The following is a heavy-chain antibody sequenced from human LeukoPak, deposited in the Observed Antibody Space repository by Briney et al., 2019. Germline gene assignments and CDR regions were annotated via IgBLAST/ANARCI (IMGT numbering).Heavy chain of an antibody. J-gene: IGHJ4*02. D-gene: IGHD5-18*01. CDR2: INPNSGGT. Sequence: GASVKVSCKASGYTFTDYYMHWVRQAPGQGLEWMGWINPNSGGTNYAQRFQGRVTMSRDTSITTAYLELNWLRSDDTAVYYCARSVLGYSYGLHIDYWGQGTLVTVSS. V-gene: IGHV1-2*02. CDR1: GYTFTDYY. CDR3: ARSVLGYSYGLHIDY.